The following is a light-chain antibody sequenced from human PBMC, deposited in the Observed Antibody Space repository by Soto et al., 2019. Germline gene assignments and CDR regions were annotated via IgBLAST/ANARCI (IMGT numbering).Light chain of an antibody. CDR1: QAIRHD. V-gene: IGKV1-6*01. Sequence: AIRMTQSPSSLSASVGDRVTITCRASQAIRHDLGWYQQRPGKAPKLLIYAASTLQSGVPSRFSGSGSGTDFTLTITTLQPNDVATYYCLQDYGYPRTSGQGTKVEVK. J-gene: IGKJ1*01. CDR2: AAS. CDR3: LQDYGYPRT.